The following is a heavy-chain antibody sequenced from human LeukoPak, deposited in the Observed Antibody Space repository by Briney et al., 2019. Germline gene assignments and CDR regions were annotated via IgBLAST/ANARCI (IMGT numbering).Heavy chain of an antibody. V-gene: IGHV5-51*01. CDR1: GYSFTSYW. CDR3: ARRIDAAGTFYYYYGMDV. CDR2: IYPGDSDT. J-gene: IGHJ6*02. Sequence: GESLKISCKGSGYSFTSYWIGWVRQMPGKGLEWMGIIYPGDSDTRYSPSFQGQVTISADKSISTAYLQRSSLKASDTAMYYCARRIDAAGTFYYYYGMDVWGQGTTVTVSS. D-gene: IGHD6-13*01.